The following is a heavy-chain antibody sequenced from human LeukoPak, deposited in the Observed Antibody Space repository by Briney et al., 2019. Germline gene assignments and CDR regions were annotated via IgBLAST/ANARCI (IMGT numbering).Heavy chain of an antibody. CDR2: IIPIFGTA. J-gene: IGHJ5*02. Sequence: SVKVSCKASGGTFSSYAISWVRQAPGQGLEWMGGIIPIFGTANYAQKFQGRVTITADESTSTAYMELSSLRSEDTAVYCCARVDIVVVPAAGGWFDPWGQGTLVTVSS. V-gene: IGHV1-69*13. D-gene: IGHD2-2*03. CDR3: ARVDIVVVPAAGGWFDP. CDR1: GGTFSSYA.